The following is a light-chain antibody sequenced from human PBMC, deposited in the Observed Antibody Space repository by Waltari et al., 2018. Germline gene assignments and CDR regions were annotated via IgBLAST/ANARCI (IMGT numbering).Light chain of an antibody. V-gene: IGKV1-5*03. J-gene: IGKJ4*01. CDR3: QQYDSYPLT. Sequence: DIQMTQYPSTLTASVGERVTITCRAIQSISSWLAWHQQKAGKAPKLLIYKASNLESGVPSRFSGSGSGTEFTLTISSLQPDDVATYFCQQYDSYPLTFGGGTKVQIK. CDR1: QSISSW. CDR2: KAS.